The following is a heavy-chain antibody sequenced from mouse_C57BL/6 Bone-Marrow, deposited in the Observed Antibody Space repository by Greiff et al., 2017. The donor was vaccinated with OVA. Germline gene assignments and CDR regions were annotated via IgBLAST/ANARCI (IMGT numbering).Heavy chain of an antibody. CDR2: IDPSDSYT. Sequence: QVQLQQPGAELVRPGTSVKLSCKASGYTFTSYWMHWVKQRPGQGLEWIGVIDPSDSYTNYNQKFKGKATLTVDTSSSTAYMQLSSLTSEDSAVYYCARRGTVYWGQGTLVTVSA. D-gene: IGHD1-1*01. V-gene: IGHV1-59*01. J-gene: IGHJ3*01. CDR1: GYTFTSYW. CDR3: ARRGTVY.